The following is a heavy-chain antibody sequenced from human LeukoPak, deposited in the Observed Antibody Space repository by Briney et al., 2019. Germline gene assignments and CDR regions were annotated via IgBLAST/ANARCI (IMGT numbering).Heavy chain of an antibody. CDR1: GDSISNYF. J-gene: IGHJ4*02. V-gene: IGHV4-4*07. Sequence: SETLSLTCTVSGDSISNYFWAWIRQPAGKGLEWIGRIYSSGSTNYNPPLKSRVTMSVDTSKNHFSLKLTSVTAADTAVYYCARERFGGSTLIDNWGQGTLVTVSS. CDR2: IYSSGST. D-gene: IGHD3-10*01. CDR3: ARERFGGSTLIDN.